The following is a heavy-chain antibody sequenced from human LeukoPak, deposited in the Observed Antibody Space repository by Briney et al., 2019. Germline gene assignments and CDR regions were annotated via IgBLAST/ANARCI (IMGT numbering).Heavy chain of an antibody. V-gene: IGHV3-11*01. CDR3: ARDTKPYSSSGYYYYYMDV. CDR2: ISSSGSTI. D-gene: IGHD6-6*01. Sequence: GGSLRLSCAASGFTFSDYYMSWIRQAPGKGLEWVSYISSSGSTIYYADSVKGRFTISRDNAKNSLYLQMNSLRAEDTAVYYCARDTKPYSSSGYYYYYMDVWGKGTTVTVSS. CDR1: GFTFSDYY. J-gene: IGHJ6*03.